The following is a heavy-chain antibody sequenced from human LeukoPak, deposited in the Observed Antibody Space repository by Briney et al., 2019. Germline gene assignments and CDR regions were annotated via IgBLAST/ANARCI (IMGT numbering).Heavy chain of an antibody. Sequence: SSETLSLTCTVSGGSISSGGYFWSWIRQHPGKGLEWIGYIYYSGNTYFNPSLKSRLTMSVDTSKNQFSLKLSSVTAADTAVYYCARAKGVPAAIRGFYYYGMDVWGQGTTVTVSS. CDR1: GGSISSGGYF. CDR2: IYYSGNT. CDR3: ARAKGVPAAIRGFYYYGMDV. J-gene: IGHJ6*02. V-gene: IGHV4-31*03. D-gene: IGHD2-2*02.